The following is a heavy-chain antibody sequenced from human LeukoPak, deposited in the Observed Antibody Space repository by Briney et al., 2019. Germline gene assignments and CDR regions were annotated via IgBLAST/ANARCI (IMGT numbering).Heavy chain of an antibody. CDR2: ISGSGGST. V-gene: IGHV3-23*01. Sequence: GGSLRLSCAASGFTFSSYEMNWVRQAPGKGLEWVSAISGSGGSTYYADSVKGRFTISRDNSENTVYLQMNSLRAEDTAVYYCAKDLSPGVYWGQGTLVTVSS. CDR3: AKDLSPGVY. CDR1: GFTFSSYE. J-gene: IGHJ4*02.